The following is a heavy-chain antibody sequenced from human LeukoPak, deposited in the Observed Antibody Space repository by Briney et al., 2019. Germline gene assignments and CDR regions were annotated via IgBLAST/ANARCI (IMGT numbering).Heavy chain of an antibody. CDR3: ARGGYDFWSDYPYYYYMDV. V-gene: IGHV4-39*01. CDR1: GGSIRSSNYY. Sequence: SETLSLTCTVSGGSIRSSNYYWGWIRQPPGKGLEWSGSIYYSGSTYYNPSLKSRVTISVDTSKNQFSLKLSSVTAADTAVYYCARGGYDFWSDYPYYYYMDVWGKGTTVTVSS. CDR2: IYYSGST. D-gene: IGHD3-3*01. J-gene: IGHJ6*03.